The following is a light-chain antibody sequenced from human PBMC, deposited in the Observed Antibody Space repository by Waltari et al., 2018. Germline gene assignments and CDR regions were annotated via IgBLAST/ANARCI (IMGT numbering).Light chain of an antibody. CDR1: QSVSSN. CDR2: GAS. J-gene: IGKJ5*01. V-gene: IGKV3-15*01. CDR3: QQYNNWPIT. Sequence: EIVMTQSPATLSVSPGERATLAGRASQSVSSNLAWYQQKPGQAPRLLIYGASTRATGLPARFSGSGSGTDFTLTISSLQSEDFAVYYCQQYNNWPITFGQGTRLEIK.